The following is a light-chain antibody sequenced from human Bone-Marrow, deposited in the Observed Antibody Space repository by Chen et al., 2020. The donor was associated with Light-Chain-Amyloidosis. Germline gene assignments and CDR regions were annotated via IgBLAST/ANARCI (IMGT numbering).Light chain of an antibody. Sequence: HSVLTQPPSTSATPGQRVTISCSGSGSNIGSHDVFWYQQVPGKAPKLIIFKNDQRPSGVPDRFSAFKSGTAASLAIRGLRSEDEADYHCATWDGSLSGVVFGGGTKVTVL. J-gene: IGLJ2*01. CDR1: GSNIGSHD. CDR2: KND. CDR3: ATWDGSLSGVV. V-gene: IGLV1-47*01.